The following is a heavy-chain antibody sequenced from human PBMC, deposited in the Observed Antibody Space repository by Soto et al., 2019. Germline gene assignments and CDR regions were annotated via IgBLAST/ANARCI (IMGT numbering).Heavy chain of an antibody. D-gene: IGHD2-8*01. CDR2: ISPYNGNT. Sequence: QVQLVQSGGEVKKPGASVKVSCKASGYTFSNFGLSWVRQAPGQGLELMGWISPYNGNTNYAQKLQGRLTMPTDTSTSTADMELRSLRSDDTAVYYCARDRLGVSVTGGGFDSWGQGTLVTVSS. CDR1: GYTFSNFG. CDR3: ARDRLGVSVTGGGFDS. J-gene: IGHJ4*02. V-gene: IGHV1-18*01.